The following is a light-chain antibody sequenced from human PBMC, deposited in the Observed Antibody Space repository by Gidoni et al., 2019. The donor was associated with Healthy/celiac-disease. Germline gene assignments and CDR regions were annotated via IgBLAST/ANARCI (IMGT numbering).Light chain of an antibody. Sequence: IVLTQSPATLSLPPGERATLSCRASQSVSSYLAWYQQKPGQAPRLLIYDASNRTTGIPARFSGSESGTDFTLTISSQEPEDFAVYYCQQRSNWPLTFGGGTKVEIK. CDR2: DAS. CDR3: QQRSNWPLT. CDR1: QSVSSY. J-gene: IGKJ4*01. V-gene: IGKV3-11*01.